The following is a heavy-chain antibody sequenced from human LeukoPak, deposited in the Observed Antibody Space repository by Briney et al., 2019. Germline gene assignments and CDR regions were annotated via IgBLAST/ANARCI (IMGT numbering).Heavy chain of an antibody. CDR2: IKSKTDGGTT. CDR3: TTYYFDY. CDR1: GFTFRDLY. V-gene: IGHV3-15*01. J-gene: IGHJ4*02. Sequence: PGGSLRLSCAASGFTFRDLYMGWVRQAPGKGLEWVGRIKSKTDGGTTDYAAPVKGRFTISRDDSKNTLYLQMSSLKTEDTAVYYCTTYYFDYWGQGTLVTVSS.